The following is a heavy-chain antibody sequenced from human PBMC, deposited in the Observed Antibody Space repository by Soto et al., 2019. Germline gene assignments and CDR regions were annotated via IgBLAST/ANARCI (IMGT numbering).Heavy chain of an antibody. J-gene: IGHJ4*02. CDR2: ISESSGST. V-gene: IGHV3-23*01. Sequence: GGSLRLSCAASGFTFNTYVMSWVRQAPGKGLEWVSFISESSGSTYYADSVKGRFTISRDNSQSTLYLQMNSLRAEDTAVYYCAKGGHLDYWGQGIPVTVSS. CDR3: AKGGHLDY. CDR1: GFTFNTYV.